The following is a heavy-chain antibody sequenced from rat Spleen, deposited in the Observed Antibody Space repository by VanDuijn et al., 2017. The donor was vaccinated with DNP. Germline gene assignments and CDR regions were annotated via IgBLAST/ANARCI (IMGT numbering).Heavy chain of an antibody. J-gene: IGHJ3*01. CDR1: GFTFSSSW. D-gene: IGHD1-12*02. CDR3: ALGYYDGSYYYNWFAY. V-gene: IGHV7-6*01. CDR2: IRNKANSYTT. Sequence: EVQLVETGGGLVQPGKSLKLSCVASGFTFSSSWMYWIRQSPGKAPEWLSFIRNKANSYTTEYNPSVKGRFTISRDDTQNVLYLQMNTLRAEDTAIYYCALGYYDGSYYYNWFAYWGQGTLVTVSS.